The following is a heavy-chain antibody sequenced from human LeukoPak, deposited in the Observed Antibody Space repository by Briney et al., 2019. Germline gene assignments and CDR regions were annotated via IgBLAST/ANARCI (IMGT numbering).Heavy chain of an antibody. CDR1: GGSFSGYY. CDR2: IYYSGST. CDR3: ARGLNYDSSGYYYKGAFDI. J-gene: IGHJ3*02. D-gene: IGHD3-22*01. Sequence: PSETLSLTCAVYGGSFSGYYWSWIRQPPGRGLEWIGYIYYSGSTNYNPSLKSRVTISVDTSKNQFSLKLSSVTAADTAVYYCARGLNYDSSGYYYKGAFDIWGQGTMVTVSS. V-gene: IGHV4-59*01.